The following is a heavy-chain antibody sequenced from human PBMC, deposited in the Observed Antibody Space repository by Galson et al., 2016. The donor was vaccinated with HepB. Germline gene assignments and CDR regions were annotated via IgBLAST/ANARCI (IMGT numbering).Heavy chain of an antibody. CDR3: ARGALYSSSTLDP. CDR1: GDSVSNNSVA. CDR2: TYYTSKWHN. V-gene: IGHV6-1*01. J-gene: IGHJ5*02. Sequence: AISGDSVSNNSVAWNWIRLSPSRGLEWLGRTYYTSKWHNDYALSVQSRISINSGTSRNHFSLQLKSVIPEDTAVYYCARGALYSSSTLDPWGQGTLVTVSS. D-gene: IGHD6-13*01.